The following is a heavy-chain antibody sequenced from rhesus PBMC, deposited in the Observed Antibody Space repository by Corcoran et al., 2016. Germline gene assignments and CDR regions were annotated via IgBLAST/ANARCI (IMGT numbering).Heavy chain of an antibody. Sequence: VEQLVESGGALVQPGASLRLSFAASEFPFISYDMHWVRQAPGKGLEWVSAISIGGGTYYPDSVKGRFTISRDNAKNSLYLQMNSLRAEDTAVYYCAREKIAAAGMDGWGQGVLVTVSS. CDR1: EFPFISYD. CDR2: ISIGGGT. V-gene: IGHV3-132*02. CDR3: AREKIAAAGMDG. J-gene: IGHJ4*01. D-gene: IGHD6-25*01.